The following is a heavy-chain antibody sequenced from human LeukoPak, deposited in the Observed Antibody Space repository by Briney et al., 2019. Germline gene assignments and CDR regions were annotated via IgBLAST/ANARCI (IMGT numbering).Heavy chain of an antibody. V-gene: IGHV3-21*01. CDR1: GFTFSSYS. CDR3: ASDVAWRAPYGSGSYYKDY. Sequence: MSGRSLRLSCAASGFTFSSYSMNWVRQAPGKGLEWVSSISSSSSYIYYADSVKGRFTISRDNAKNSLYLQMNSLRAEDTAVYYCASDVAWRAPYGSGSYYKDYWGQGTLVTVSS. CDR2: ISSSSSYI. J-gene: IGHJ4*02. D-gene: IGHD3-10*01.